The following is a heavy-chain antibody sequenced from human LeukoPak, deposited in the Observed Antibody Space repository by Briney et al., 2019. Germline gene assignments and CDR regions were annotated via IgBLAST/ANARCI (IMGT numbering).Heavy chain of an antibody. V-gene: IGHV4-59*01. CDR3: ARGGRSSGGSYYYMNV. D-gene: IGHD2-15*01. Sequence: SETLSLTCAVYGGSFSGYYWSWIRQPPGKGLEWIGYIYYSGSTNYNPSLKSRVTISVDTSKNQFSLKLSSVTAADTAVYYCARGGRSSGGSYYYMNVWGKGTTVTVSS. CDR1: GGSFSGYY. CDR2: IYYSGST. J-gene: IGHJ6*03.